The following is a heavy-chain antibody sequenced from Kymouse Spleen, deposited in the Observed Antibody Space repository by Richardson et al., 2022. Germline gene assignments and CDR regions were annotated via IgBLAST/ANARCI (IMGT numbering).Heavy chain of an antibody. CDR1: GFTFSSYA. D-gene: IGHD6-13*01. Sequence: EVQLVESGGGLVQPGGSLRLSCAASGFTFSSYAMSWVRQAPGKGLEWVSAISGSGGSTYYADSVKGRFTISRDNSKNTLYLQMNSLRAEDTAVYYCASSGYSSSWYDYYYYGMDVWGQGTTVTVSS. J-gene: IGHJ6*02. CDR3: ASSGYSSSWYDYYYYGMDV. CDR2: ISGSGGST. V-gene: IGHV3-23*04.